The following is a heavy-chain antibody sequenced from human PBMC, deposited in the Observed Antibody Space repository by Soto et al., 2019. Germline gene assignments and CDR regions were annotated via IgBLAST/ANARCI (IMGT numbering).Heavy chain of an antibody. J-gene: IGHJ6*02. CDR3: ARHGFGPLHGLVDV. D-gene: IGHD3-10*01. Sequence: QVQLQESGPGLVKPSETLSLTCTVSGGSITNYYCSWFRQPPGKGLEWIGYINYDGYSAYNLSLKRRVTLSVDTSKTQFSLMLESVTATDTAVYCARHGFGPLHGLVDVWGQGTTVIVSS. V-gene: IGHV4-59*08. CDR1: GGSITNYY. CDR2: INYDGYS.